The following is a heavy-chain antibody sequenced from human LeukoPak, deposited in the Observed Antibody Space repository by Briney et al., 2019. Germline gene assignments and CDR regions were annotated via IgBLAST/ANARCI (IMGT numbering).Heavy chain of an antibody. J-gene: IGHJ4*02. Sequence: SETLSLICTVPGASISSYYWSWIRQPPGKGLEWIGDIYYSGSIKYNPSLKSRVTMSVDTSKNQFSLKLSSVTAADTAIYYCARENPSGYYNRPIDYWAREPWSPSPQ. CDR1: GASISSYY. CDR2: IYYSGSI. D-gene: IGHD3-22*01. CDR3: ARENPSGYYNRPIDY. V-gene: IGHV4-59*01.